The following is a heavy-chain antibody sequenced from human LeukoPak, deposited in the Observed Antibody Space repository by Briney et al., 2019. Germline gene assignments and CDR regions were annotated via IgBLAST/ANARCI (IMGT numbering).Heavy chain of an antibody. J-gene: IGHJ4*02. CDR2: ISSSISYI. CDR1: GFTFSSYS. V-gene: IGHV3-21*01. CDR3: ARDRVATDLFDY. Sequence: GGSLSLSCAASGFTFSSYSMNWVRQAPGKGLEWVSSISSSISYIYYADSVKGRFTISRDNAKNSLYLQMNSLRAEDTAVYYCARDRVATDLFDYWGQGTLVTVSS.